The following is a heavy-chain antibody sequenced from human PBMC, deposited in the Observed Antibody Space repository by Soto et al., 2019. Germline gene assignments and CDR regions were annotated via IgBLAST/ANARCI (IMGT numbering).Heavy chain of an antibody. J-gene: IGHJ6*01. CDR3: AAPSITMVRGVIMWDYYYYGMDV. Sequence: PGESLKISCKGSGYSFTSYWIGWVRQMPGKGLEWMGIIYPGDSDTRYSPSFQGQVTISADKSISTAYLQWSSLKASDTAMYYCAAPSITMVRGVIMWDYYYYGMDVWGQGTTVTGSS. CDR1: GYSFTSYW. CDR2: IYPGDSDT. V-gene: IGHV5-51*01. D-gene: IGHD3-10*01.